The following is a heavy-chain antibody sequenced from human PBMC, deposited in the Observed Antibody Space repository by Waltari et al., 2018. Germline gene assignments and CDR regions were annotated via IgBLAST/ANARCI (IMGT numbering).Heavy chain of an antibody. CDR2: IYWNDDK. D-gene: IGHD4-17*01. CDR1: GFSLSTSGVG. Sequence: QITLKESGPTLVKPTQTLTLTCTFSGFSLSTSGVGVGWIRQPPGKALEWLALIYWNDDKRYIPSRKSRLTITKDTAKNQVVLTMTNMDPVDTATYYCAHRPDHTVHATVTTSYFDYWGQGTLVTVSS. CDR3: AHRPDHTVHATVTTSYFDY. J-gene: IGHJ4*02. V-gene: IGHV2-5*01.